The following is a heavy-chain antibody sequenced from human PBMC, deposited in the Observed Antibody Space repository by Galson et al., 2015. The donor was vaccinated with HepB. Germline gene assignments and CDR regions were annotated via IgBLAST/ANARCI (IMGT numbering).Heavy chain of an antibody. CDR3: ARDAGAVNGDYLSPYYYYGMDV. Sequence: SLRLSCAASGFTFSSYAMHWVRQAPGKGLEWVAVISYDGSNKYYADSVKGRFTISRDNSKNTLYLQMNSLRAEDTAVYYCARDAGAVNGDYLSPYYYYGMDVWGQGTTVTVSS. J-gene: IGHJ6*02. CDR1: GFTFSSYA. D-gene: IGHD4-17*01. V-gene: IGHV3-30-3*01. CDR2: ISYDGSNK.